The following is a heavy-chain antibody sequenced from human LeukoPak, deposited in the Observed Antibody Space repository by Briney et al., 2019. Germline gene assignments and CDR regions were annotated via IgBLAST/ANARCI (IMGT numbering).Heavy chain of an antibody. CDR2: IYYSGST. D-gene: IGHD2/OR15-2a*01. CDR1: GGSISSGGYY. V-gene: IGHV4-31*03. J-gene: IGHJ4*02. Sequence: SETLSLTCTVSGGSISSGGYYWSWIRQHPGKGLEWIGYIYYSGSTYYNPSLKSRVTISVDTSKNQFSLKLSSVTAADTAVYYCARDQYYLPYYWGQGTLVTVSS. CDR3: ARDQYYLPYY.